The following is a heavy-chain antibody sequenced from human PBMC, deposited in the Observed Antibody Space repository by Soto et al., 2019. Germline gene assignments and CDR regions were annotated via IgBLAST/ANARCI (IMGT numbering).Heavy chain of an antibody. V-gene: IGHV3-23*01. CDR2: ISGSGGST. D-gene: IGHD1-26*01. CDR1: GFTFSSYA. J-gene: IGHJ6*01. Sequence: QTGGSLRLSCAASGFTFSSYAMSWVRQAPGKGLEWVSSISGSGGSTYYADSVKGRFTISRDNSKNTLYLQMNSLRAEDTAVYYCAGSGRDYYYGMDVSGQGTTVIVSS. CDR3: AGSGRDYYYGMDV.